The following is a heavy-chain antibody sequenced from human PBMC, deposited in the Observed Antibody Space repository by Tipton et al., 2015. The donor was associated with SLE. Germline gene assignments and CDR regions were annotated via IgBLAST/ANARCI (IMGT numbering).Heavy chain of an antibody. Sequence: TLSLTCSVSGDSIRSPSHYWGMIRQPPGKRLEWIGNIHYSGSTHYNPSLKSRVSMSVDTAKNLFSLNLTSVTAADTALYYCVGQFRSSGYSLYYFDYWGQGSPVTVSS. J-gene: IGHJ4*02. D-gene: IGHD3-22*01. CDR1: GDSIRSPSHY. V-gene: IGHV4-39*01. CDR2: IHYSGST. CDR3: VGQFRSSGYSLYYFDY.